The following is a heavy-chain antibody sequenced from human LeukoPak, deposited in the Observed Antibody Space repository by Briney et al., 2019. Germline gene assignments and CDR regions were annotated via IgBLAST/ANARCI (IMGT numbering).Heavy chain of an antibody. CDR1: GFTFSSYW. D-gene: IGHD2-2*01. Sequence: SGGSLRLSCAASGFTFSSYWMHWVRRAPGKGLVWVSRINSDGSSTSYADSVKGRFIISRDNAKNTLYLQMNSLRAEDTAVYYCARGRAVVPAARKPHDAFDIWGQRTMVTVSS. CDR2: INSDGSST. V-gene: IGHV3-74*01. J-gene: IGHJ3*02. CDR3: ARGRAVVPAARKPHDAFDI.